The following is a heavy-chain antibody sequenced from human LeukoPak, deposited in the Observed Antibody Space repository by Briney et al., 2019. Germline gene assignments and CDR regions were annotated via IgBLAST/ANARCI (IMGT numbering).Heavy chain of an antibody. CDR3: ARDMDEDYSGNTLDF. V-gene: IGHV3-74*01. CDR1: GFTFSYYW. D-gene: IGHD4-23*01. Sequence: PGGSLRLSCAASGFTFSYYWMHWVRQAPGKGLEWVARISNDGSDIRHADSVKGRFTISRDDAKDTVYLQMNSLRAEDMAVYYCARDMDEDYSGNTLDFWGRGTLVTVSS. CDR2: ISNDGSDI. J-gene: IGHJ4*02.